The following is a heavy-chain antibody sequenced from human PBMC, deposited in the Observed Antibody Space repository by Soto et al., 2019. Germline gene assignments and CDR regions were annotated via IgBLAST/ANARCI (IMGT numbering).Heavy chain of an antibody. D-gene: IGHD4-17*01. CDR3: AREDGDFVYVH. CDR2: VFFTGST. J-gene: IGHJ4*02. Sequence: QVQLRESGPGLLRPSETLSLTCTVSGGSIRNYYLTWIRQSPGKGLEWIGHVFFTGSTKYSPSLESRVTIPVDTSQNQFSLSLPSVTTADTAVYYCAREDGDFVYVHWGQGTLVTVSS. CDR1: GGSIRNYY. V-gene: IGHV4-59*01.